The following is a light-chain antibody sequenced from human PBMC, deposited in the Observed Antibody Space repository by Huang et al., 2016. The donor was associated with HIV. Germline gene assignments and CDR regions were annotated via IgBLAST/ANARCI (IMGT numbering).Light chain of an antibody. CDR3: QQASSFPLT. CDR2: DAS. J-gene: IGKJ4*01. Sequence: DIQMTQSPSSVSASVGDRVVLTCRASQDISSWVAWYQQRPGKAPERRIFDASTLQNGVPSRFSGSGSGTYFVLTVSSLQPEDFATYYCQQASSFPLTFGGGTKVEIK. CDR1: QDISSW. V-gene: IGKV1-12*01.